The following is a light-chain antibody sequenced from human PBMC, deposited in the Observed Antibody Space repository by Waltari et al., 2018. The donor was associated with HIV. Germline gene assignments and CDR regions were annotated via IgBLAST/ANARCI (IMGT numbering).Light chain of an antibody. CDR1: QDISDY. CDR3: QKHDSAPFT. J-gene: IGKJ3*01. V-gene: IGKV1-27*01. Sequence: DIQMTQSPSSLSASVGDRVTITCRASQDISDYLAWYQQKPEKVPNLLIYAASTLHSGVPTRFSGSGSGTDFTLTISSLQPEDVASYYCQKHDSAPFTFGPGTKVDIQ. CDR2: AAS.